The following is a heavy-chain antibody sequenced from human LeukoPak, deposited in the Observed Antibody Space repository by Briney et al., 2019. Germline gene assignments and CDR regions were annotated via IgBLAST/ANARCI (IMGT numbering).Heavy chain of an antibody. D-gene: IGHD5/OR15-5a*01. CDR1: GYTFTGYY. V-gene: IGHV1-2*02. Sequence: EASVKVSCKASGYTFTGYYMRWVRQAPGQGLEWMGWINPNSGGTNYAQKFQGRVTMTRDTSISTAYMELSRLRSDDTAVYYCARVVYDEVSAFDIWGQGTMVTVSS. J-gene: IGHJ3*02. CDR2: INPNSGGT. CDR3: ARVVYDEVSAFDI.